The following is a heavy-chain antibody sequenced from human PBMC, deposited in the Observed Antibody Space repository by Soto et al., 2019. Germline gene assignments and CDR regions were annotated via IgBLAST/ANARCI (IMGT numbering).Heavy chain of an antibody. Sequence: ASVKVSCKASGYTFTSYDINWVRQATGQGLEWMGWMNPNSGNTGYAQKFQGRVTMTRNTSISTAYMELSSLRSEDTAVYYCARVYSSWYVYFDYWGQGTLVTVSS. CDR1: GYTFTSYD. CDR2: MNPNSGNT. D-gene: IGHD6-13*01. V-gene: IGHV1-8*01. J-gene: IGHJ4*02. CDR3: ARVYSSWYVYFDY.